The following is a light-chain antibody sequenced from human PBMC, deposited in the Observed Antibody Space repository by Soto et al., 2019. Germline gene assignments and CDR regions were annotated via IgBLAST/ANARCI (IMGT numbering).Light chain of an antibody. Sequence: QAVVTQEPSFSVSPGGTVTLTCGLSSGSVSTSYYPSWYQQTPGQAPRTLIYSTNTRSSGVPDRFSGSILGNKAALTITGAQADDESDYYCVLYMGSGFWVFGGGTKRTVL. J-gene: IGLJ3*02. CDR3: VLYMGSGFWV. CDR1: SGSVSTSYY. V-gene: IGLV8-61*01. CDR2: STN.